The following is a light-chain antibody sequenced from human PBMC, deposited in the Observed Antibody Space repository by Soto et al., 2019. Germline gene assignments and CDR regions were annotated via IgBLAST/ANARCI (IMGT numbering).Light chain of an antibody. Sequence: ETVLTQSPGTLSLSPGERATLSCRASQTIRSNYLAWYRQTPGQAPRLLIYGASNRATGIADRFSGSGSGTDFTRIISRLEPEEFALYYCQQYCSSPWTFGQGTKVEIK. CDR2: GAS. V-gene: IGKV3-20*01. J-gene: IGKJ1*01. CDR1: QTIRSNY. CDR3: QQYCSSPWT.